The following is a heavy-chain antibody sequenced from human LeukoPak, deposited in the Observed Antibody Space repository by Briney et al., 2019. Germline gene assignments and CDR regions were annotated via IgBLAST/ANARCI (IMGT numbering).Heavy chain of an antibody. CDR2: ISYDGSNK. V-gene: IGHV3-30*18. CDR3: ANADSDGHFDY. CDR1: GFTFSSYG. Sequence: GRSLRLSCAASGFTFSSYGMHWVRQAPGKGLEWVAVISYDGSNKYYADSVKGRFTISRDNSKNTLYLQMNSLRAEDTAAYYCANADSDGHFDYWGQGTLVTVSS. D-gene: IGHD2-15*01. J-gene: IGHJ4*02.